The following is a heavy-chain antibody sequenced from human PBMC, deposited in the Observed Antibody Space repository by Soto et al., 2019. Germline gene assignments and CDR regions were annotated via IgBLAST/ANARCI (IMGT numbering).Heavy chain of an antibody. CDR1: GFTLRDYW. V-gene: IGHV3-7*01. CDR3: LITTSDFDI. D-gene: IGHD4-4*01. Sequence: EVQLVESGGGLVQPGGSLSLSCAASGFTLRDYWMSCVRQAPGKGLEWVANIKQDGSEIYYVDSVEGRFTISRDNAKNSLFLQMNSLSAEDTAVYYCLITTSDFDIWGPGTLVTVSS. J-gene: IGHJ3*02. CDR2: IKQDGSEI.